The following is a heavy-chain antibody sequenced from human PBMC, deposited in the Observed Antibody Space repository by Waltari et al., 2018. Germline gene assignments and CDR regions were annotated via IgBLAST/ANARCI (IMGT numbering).Heavy chain of an antibody. CDR3: ARGPRVGYYYYGMDV. Sequence: QVQLQQWGAGLLKPSETLSLTCAVYGGSFSGYYWSWIRQPPGKGLEWIGEINHSGSTNYNPSLKSRVTISVDTSKNQFSLKLSSVTAADTAVYYCARGPRVGYYYYGMDVWGQGTTVTVSS. D-gene: IGHD1-26*01. CDR1: GGSFSGYY. CDR2: INHSGST. J-gene: IGHJ6*02. V-gene: IGHV4-34*01.